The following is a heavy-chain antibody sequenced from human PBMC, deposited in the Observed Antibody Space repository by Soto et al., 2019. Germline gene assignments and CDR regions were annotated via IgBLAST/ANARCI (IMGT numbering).Heavy chain of an antibody. CDR2: TYYRSKWYN. D-gene: IGHD3-10*01. Sequence: SQTLSLTCAISGDSVSSNSAAWNWIRQSPSRGLEWLGRTYYRSKWYNDYAVSVKSRITINPDTSKNQFSLKLTSVTAADTAIYFCARLVYDTRLNYMYFDFWGQGTLVTVSS. CDR3: ARLVYDTRLNYMYFDF. V-gene: IGHV6-1*01. CDR1: GDSVSSNSAA. J-gene: IGHJ4*02.